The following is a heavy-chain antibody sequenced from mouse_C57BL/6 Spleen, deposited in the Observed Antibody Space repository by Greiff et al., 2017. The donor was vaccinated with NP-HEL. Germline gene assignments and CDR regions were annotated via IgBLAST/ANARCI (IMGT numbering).Heavy chain of an antibody. V-gene: IGHV5-6*01. CDR1: GFTFSSYG. Sequence: EVQGVESGGDLVKPGGSLKLSCAASGFTFSSYGMSWVRQTPDKRLEWVATISSGGSYTYYPDSVKGRFTISRDNAKNTLYLQMSSLKSEDTAMYYCARQEGLMMDYWGQGTSVTVSS. D-gene: IGHD3-3*01. CDR3: ARQEGLMMDY. J-gene: IGHJ4*01. CDR2: ISSGGSYT.